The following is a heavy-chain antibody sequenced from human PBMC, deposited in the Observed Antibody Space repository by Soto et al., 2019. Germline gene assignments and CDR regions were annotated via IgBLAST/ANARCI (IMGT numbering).Heavy chain of an antibody. Sequence: EVQLVESGGNLVQPGGSLRLSCAASGFTFSAYWMHWVRQAPGKGLEWVANIKQDGSERYYVDSVKGRFTISRDNAKDSLYLQMNSLRAEDTAVYYCARGGRWLQGNDYWGQGSLVTVSS. CDR3: ARGGRWLQGNDY. D-gene: IGHD3-16*01. CDR1: GFTFSAYW. CDR2: IKQDGSER. J-gene: IGHJ4*02. V-gene: IGHV3-7*01.